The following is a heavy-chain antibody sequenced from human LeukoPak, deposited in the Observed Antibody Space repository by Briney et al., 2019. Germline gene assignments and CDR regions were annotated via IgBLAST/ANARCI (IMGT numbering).Heavy chain of an antibody. J-gene: IGHJ4*02. Sequence: ASVKVSCKASGYTFTGYYVHWVRQAPGQGLEWMGWINPSSGGTNYAQKFQGRVTMTRDTSISTAYMELSRLRSDDTAVYYCARDDSFQFDNWGQGTLVTVSS. CDR1: GYTFTGYY. CDR3: ARDDSFQFDN. V-gene: IGHV1-2*02. D-gene: IGHD5-18*01. CDR2: INPSSGGT.